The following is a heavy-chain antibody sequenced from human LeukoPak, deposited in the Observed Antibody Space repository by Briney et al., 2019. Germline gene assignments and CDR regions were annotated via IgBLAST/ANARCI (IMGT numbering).Heavy chain of an antibody. CDR1: GFTFSSFE. D-gene: IGHD1-26*01. J-gene: IGHJ4*02. V-gene: IGHV3-74*01. CDR3: ARDRYTGSYFD. Sequence: GGSLRLSCAASGFTFSSFEMNWVRQAPGKGLVWVSLIKSDGTSTTYADSVKGRFTISRDNAKNTLYPQMNSLRADDTAVYYCARDRYTGSYFDWGQGALVTVSS. CDR2: IKSDGTST.